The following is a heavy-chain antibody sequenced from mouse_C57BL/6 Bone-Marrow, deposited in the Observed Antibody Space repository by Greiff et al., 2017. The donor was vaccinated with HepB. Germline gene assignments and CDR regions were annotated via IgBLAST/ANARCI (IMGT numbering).Heavy chain of an antibody. CDR3: ARRDYGSSWFAY. V-gene: IGHV1-69*01. CDR1: GYTFTSYW. Sequence: QVQLQQPGAELVMPGASVKLSCKASGYTFTSYWMHWVKQRPGQGLEWIGEIDPSDSYTNYNQKFKGKSTLTVDKSSSTAYMQLSSLTSEDSAVYDCARRDYGSSWFAYWGQGTLVTVS. J-gene: IGHJ3*01. D-gene: IGHD1-1*01. CDR2: IDPSDSYT.